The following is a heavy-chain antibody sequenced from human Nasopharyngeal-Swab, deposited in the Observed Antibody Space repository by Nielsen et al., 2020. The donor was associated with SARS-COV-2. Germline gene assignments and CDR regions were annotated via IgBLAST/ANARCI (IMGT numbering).Heavy chain of an antibody. J-gene: IGHJ3*01. D-gene: IGHD2/OR15-2a*01. CDR2: INPEATEK. Sequence: GESLKISCVASDFTRSFTTYWMTWVRQVAGRGLEWVATINPEATEKQYVDSVKGRFTISRDNAKKPVFLQMNSLRGEDTAVYYCARDIGILLTVKQGDPFDLWGHGTKVTVSS. CDR1: DFTRSFTTYW. CDR3: ARDIGILLTVKQGDPFDL. V-gene: IGHV3-7*05.